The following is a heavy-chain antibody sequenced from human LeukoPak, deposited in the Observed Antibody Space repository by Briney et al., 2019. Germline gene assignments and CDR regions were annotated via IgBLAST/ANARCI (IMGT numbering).Heavy chain of an antibody. CDR2: INHSGST. Sequence: SETLSLTCAVDGGSFSGYYWSWIRQPPGKGLEWIGEINHSGSTNYNPSLKSRVTISVDTSKNQFSLKLSSVTAADTAVYYCASEYVAVALPDYWGQGTLVTVSS. V-gene: IGHV4-34*01. CDR3: ASEYVAVALPDY. CDR1: GGSFSGYY. D-gene: IGHD6-19*01. J-gene: IGHJ4*02.